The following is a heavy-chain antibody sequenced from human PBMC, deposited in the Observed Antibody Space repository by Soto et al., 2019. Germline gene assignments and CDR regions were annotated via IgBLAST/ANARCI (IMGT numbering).Heavy chain of an antibody. CDR3: ARGGDIVLVPTDISWFDP. J-gene: IGHJ5*02. V-gene: IGHV1-69*12. CDR1: GGTFSNYA. Sequence: QVQLVQSGAEVKKPGSSVKVSCKASGGTFSNYAISWVRQAPGQGLEWMGGIITMFGSANYAQKYQGRVTITAHESTRPAYMELSSLRSEDTAVYYCARGGDIVLVPTDISWFDPWGQGTLVTVSS. D-gene: IGHD2-2*01. CDR2: IITMFGSA.